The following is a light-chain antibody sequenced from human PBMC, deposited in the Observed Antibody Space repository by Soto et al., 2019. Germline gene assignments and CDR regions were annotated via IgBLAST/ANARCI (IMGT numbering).Light chain of an antibody. V-gene: IGLV2-8*01. CDR1: SSDVGGYNY. CDR3: SSYAGSNLPHVV. J-gene: IGLJ2*01. CDR2: EVS. Sequence: QSALTQPPSASGSPGQSVTISCTGTSSDVGGYNYVSWYQQHPGKAPKLMIYEVSKRPSGVPDRFSGSKSGNTASLTVSRLQAEDEADYYGSSYAGSNLPHVVFGGGTKLTVL.